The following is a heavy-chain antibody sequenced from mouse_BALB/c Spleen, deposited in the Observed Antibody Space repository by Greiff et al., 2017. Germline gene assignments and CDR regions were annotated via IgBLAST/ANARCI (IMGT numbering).Heavy chain of an antibody. Sequence: EVKLQESGPGLVKPSQSLSLTCTVTGYSITSDYAWNWIRQFPGNKLEWMGYISYSGSTSYNPSLKSRISITRDTSKNQFFLQLNSVTTEDTATYYCARVYYGYDGYYFDYWGQGTTLTVSS. CDR1: GYSITSDYA. D-gene: IGHD2-2*01. J-gene: IGHJ2*01. CDR2: ISYSGST. V-gene: IGHV3-2*02. CDR3: ARVYYGYDGYYFDY.